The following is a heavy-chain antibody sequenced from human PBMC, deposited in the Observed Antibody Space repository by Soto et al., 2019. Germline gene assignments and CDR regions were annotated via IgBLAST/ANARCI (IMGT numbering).Heavy chain of an antibody. CDR2: IRDDGSNE. CDR3: ARVEMATIWFFDF. J-gene: IGHJ4*02. CDR1: GFDFSRHA. Sequence: GGSLRLSCAASGFDFSRHALHWVRQAPGKGLEWVGVIRDDGSNEYYADSVKGRFTISRDDSKNTLYLQMNSLRPEDTAVYYCARVEMATIWFFDFWGQGTLVTVSS. D-gene: IGHD5-12*01. V-gene: IGHV3-30-3*01.